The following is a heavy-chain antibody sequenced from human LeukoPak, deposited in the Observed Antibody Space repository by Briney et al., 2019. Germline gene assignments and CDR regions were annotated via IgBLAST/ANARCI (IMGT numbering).Heavy chain of an antibody. CDR2: LKEDGTDQ. CDR1: GFTFSSYW. Sequence: GGSLRLSCAASGFTFSSYWMTWVRQAPGKGLERVANLKEDGTDQYYLDSVKGRFTISRDNAKNSLFLQMNSLRDEDTAVYYCAREVPAAMNAFDIWGQGTMVTVSS. CDR3: AREVPAAMNAFDI. D-gene: IGHD2-2*01. J-gene: IGHJ3*02. V-gene: IGHV3-7*01.